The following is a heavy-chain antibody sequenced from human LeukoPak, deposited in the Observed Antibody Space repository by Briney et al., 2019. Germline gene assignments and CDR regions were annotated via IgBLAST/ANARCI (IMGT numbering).Heavy chain of an antibody. CDR3: ARVVVGGTTDHPFYDYYYGMDV. CDR2: ISYDGSNK. CDR1: GFTFSSYA. D-gene: IGHD1-7*01. Sequence: GGSLRLSCAASGFTFSSYAMHWVRQAPGKGLEWVAVISYDGSNKYYADSVKGRFTISRDNSKNTLYLLMNSLRAEDTAVYYCARVVVGGTTDHPFYDYYYGMDVWGQGTTVTVSS. V-gene: IGHV3-30*04. J-gene: IGHJ6*02.